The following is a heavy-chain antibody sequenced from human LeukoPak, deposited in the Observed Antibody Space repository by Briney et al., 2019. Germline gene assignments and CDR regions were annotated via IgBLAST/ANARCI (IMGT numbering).Heavy chain of an antibody. CDR2: IYSGGST. CDR3: ASLGSTVTNNWFDP. V-gene: IGHV3-53*01. J-gene: IGHJ5*02. CDR1: GFTVSSNY. Sequence: GGSLRLSCAASGFTVSSNYMSWVRQAAGKGLEWVSVIYSGGSTYYADSVKGRFTISRDNSKNTLYLQMNSLRAEDTAVYYCASLGSTVTNNWFDPWGQGTLVTVSS. D-gene: IGHD4-17*01.